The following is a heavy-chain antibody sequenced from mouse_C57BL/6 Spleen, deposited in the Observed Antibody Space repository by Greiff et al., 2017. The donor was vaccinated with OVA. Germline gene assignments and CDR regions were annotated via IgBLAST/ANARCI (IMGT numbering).Heavy chain of an antibody. CDR3: ARGDYSNLYAMDY. J-gene: IGHJ4*01. Sequence: VQLQQSGTELVKPGASVKLSCKASGYTFTSYWMHWVKQRPGQGLEWIGNINPSNGGTNYNEKFKSKATLTVDKSSSTAYMQLSSLTSEDSAVYYCARGDYSNLYAMDYWGQGTSVTVSS. V-gene: IGHV1-53*01. D-gene: IGHD2-5*01. CDR1: GYTFTSYW. CDR2: INPSNGGT.